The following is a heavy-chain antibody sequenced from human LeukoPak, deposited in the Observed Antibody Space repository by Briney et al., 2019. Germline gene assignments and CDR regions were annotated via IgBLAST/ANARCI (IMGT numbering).Heavy chain of an antibody. J-gene: IGHJ4*02. V-gene: IGHV3-20*04. Sequence: GGSLRLSCAASGFTFDDYGMSWVRQAPGKGLEWVSGINWNGGSTGYADSVKGRFTISRDNAKISLYLQMKSLRAEDTALYYCARNGPENSGTYSHFDYWGQGTLVTVPS. D-gene: IGHD1-26*01. CDR2: INWNGGST. CDR1: GFTFDDYG. CDR3: ARNGPENSGTYSHFDY.